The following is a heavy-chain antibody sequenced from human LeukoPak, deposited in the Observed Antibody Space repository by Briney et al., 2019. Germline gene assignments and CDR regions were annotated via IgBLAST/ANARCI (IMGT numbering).Heavy chain of an antibody. J-gene: IGHJ3*02. CDR1: GRSISSKNNY. CDR2: IYYSGST. D-gene: IGHD3-22*01. Sequence: SETLSLTCTVCGRSISSKNNYSGWIRQPPGKGLEWIGSIYYSGSTYFNPSLKSRVTMSVDKSKNQFSVQLRSLTDADTGEYYRARIDGVTYYFDSRGYLHGFDMWGHGTMVSVSS. CDR3: ARIDGVTYYFDSRGYLHGFDM. V-gene: IGHV4-39*01.